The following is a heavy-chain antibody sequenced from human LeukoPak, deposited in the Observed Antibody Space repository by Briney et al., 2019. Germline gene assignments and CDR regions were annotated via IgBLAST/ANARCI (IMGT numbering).Heavy chain of an antibody. CDR1: GFTFSDYY. V-gene: IGHV3-11*01. CDR2: ISSSGSTI. J-gene: IGHJ6*02. Sequence: GSLRLSCAASGFTFSDYYMSWIRQAPGKGLEWVSYISSSGSTIYYADSVKGRFTISRDNAENSLYLQMNSLRAEDTAVYYCAREAVTPYYGMDVWGQGTTVTVSS. CDR3: AREAVTPYYGMDV. D-gene: IGHD3-10*01.